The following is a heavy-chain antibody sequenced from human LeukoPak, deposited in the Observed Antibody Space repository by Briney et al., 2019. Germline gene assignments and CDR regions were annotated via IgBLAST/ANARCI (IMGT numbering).Heavy chain of an antibody. J-gene: IGHJ4*02. Sequence: SETLSLTCTVSSGSISSYYWSWIRQPPGKGLVCVGYIYYSGSTNYNPSLKSRVTISVDTSKHQFSLELSSVTAADTAVYYCARAIAAAGSVYFDYWGQGTLVTVSS. V-gene: IGHV4-59*01. CDR1: SGSISSYY. CDR2: IYYSGST. D-gene: IGHD6-13*01. CDR3: ARAIAAAGSVYFDY.